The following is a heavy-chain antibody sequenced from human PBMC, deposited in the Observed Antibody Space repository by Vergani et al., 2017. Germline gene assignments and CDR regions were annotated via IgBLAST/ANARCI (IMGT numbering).Heavy chain of an antibody. CDR3: VYRKTECVTTGCLYPIYYYYYMDV. Sequence: QLTLKESGPTLVKPPQTLTLTCTFSGFSLNTRGVSVAWIRQPPGKALDWLALIYWNDYQHYSPSLNNRVTITKDTSKNQVVLTMTNMDYVDTGTYYCVYRKTECVTTGCLYPIYYYYYMDVWGKGTTVTVSS. V-gene: IGHV2-5*04. CDR1: GFSLNTRGVS. J-gene: IGHJ6*03. CDR2: IYWNDYQ. D-gene: IGHD1-1*01.